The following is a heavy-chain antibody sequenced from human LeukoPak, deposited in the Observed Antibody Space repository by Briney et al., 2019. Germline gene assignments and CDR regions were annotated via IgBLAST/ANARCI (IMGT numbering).Heavy chain of an antibody. Sequence: ASVKVSCKASGYTFTSYYIHWVRQAPGQGLEWMGIINPSGGTTGYAQKFQGRVTMTRDTSTSTVYMELSSLRSDDTAVHYCARAHCSGGACPNWLDPWGQGTLVTVSS. CDR2: INPSGGTT. CDR3: ARAHCSGGACPNWLDP. J-gene: IGHJ5*02. CDR1: GYTFTSYY. V-gene: IGHV1-46*01. D-gene: IGHD2-15*01.